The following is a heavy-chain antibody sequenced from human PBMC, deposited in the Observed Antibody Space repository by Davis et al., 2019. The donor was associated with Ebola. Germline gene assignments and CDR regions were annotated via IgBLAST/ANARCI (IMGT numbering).Heavy chain of an antibody. CDR1: GGTFSSYA. D-gene: IGHD5-12*01. CDR2: IIPIFGTA. Sequence: SVKVSFKASGGTFSSYAISWVRQAPGQGLEWMGGIIPIFGTANYAQKFQGRVTITADKSTSTAYMELSSLRSEDTAVYYCARDLVATDGWFDPWGQGTLVTVSS. V-gene: IGHV1-69*06. J-gene: IGHJ5*02. CDR3: ARDLVATDGWFDP.